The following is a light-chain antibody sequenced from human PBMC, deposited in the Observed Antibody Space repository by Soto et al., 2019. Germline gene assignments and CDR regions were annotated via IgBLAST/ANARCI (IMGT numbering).Light chain of an antibody. J-gene: IGKJ1*01. CDR1: QTISSC. CDR3: QHYNNYSEA. Sequence: DVQMTQAPSTLSGSVGDRVIITCRASQTISSCLAWYQQKPGKAPKLLIYKASTIKSGIPARFSGSGSGTEFTLTISSLQPDDFATYYCQHYNNYSEAFGQGTKVDIK. V-gene: IGKV1-5*03. CDR2: KAS.